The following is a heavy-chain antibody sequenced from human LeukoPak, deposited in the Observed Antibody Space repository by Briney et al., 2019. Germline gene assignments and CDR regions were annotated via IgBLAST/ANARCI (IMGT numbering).Heavy chain of an antibody. D-gene: IGHD3-22*01. CDR3: AKDHSSGYFYFDY. CDR1: GFTFSSYA. J-gene: IGHJ4*02. Sequence: GGSLRLSCAASGFTFSSYAMSWVRQAPGKGLEWVSVISGSGGSTYYADSVKGRFTISRDNSKNALYLQMNSLRAEDTAVYYCAKDHSSGYFYFDYWGQGTLVTVSS. V-gene: IGHV3-23*01. CDR2: ISGSGGST.